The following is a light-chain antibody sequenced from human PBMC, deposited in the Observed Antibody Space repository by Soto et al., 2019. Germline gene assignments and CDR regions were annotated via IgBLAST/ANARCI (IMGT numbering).Light chain of an antibody. CDR3: QQYGSSPRT. J-gene: IGKJ1*01. CDR2: GAS. V-gene: IGKV3-20*01. CDR1: QSVSSNY. Sequence: EIVLTQSPGTLSLSPGERATLSCRASQSVSSNYLAWYQQKPGQAPRLLIYGASSRATGIPGRFSGSGSGTDFTLSISRLESEDFAVYYCQQYGSSPRTFGQGTKVDIK.